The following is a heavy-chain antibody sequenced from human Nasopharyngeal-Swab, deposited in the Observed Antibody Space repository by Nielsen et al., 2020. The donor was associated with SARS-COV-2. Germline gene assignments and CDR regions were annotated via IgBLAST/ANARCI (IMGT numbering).Heavy chain of an antibody. Sequence: TLSLNCTVFGGSISSGGYYWSWIRQHPGKGLEWIGYIYYSGSTYYNPSLKSRVTISVDTSKNQFSLKLSSVTAADTAVYYCARAGTIFGVVIIHFDYWGQGTLVTVSS. D-gene: IGHD3-3*01. CDR2: IYYSGST. J-gene: IGHJ4*02. CDR3: ARAGTIFGVVIIHFDY. CDR1: GGSISSGGYY. V-gene: IGHV4-31*03.